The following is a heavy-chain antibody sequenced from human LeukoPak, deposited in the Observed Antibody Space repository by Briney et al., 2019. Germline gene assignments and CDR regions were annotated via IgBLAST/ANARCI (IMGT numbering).Heavy chain of an antibody. CDR1: GFTFSSYA. D-gene: IGHD6-19*01. Sequence: GGSLRLSCSASGFTFSSYAMHWVRQAPGKGLEYVSAISSNGGSTYYADSVKGRFTISRDNSKNTLYLQMNSLRAEDTAVYYCARFEKEYSSGWYLGYWGQGTLVTVSS. CDR3: ARFEKEYSSGWYLGY. CDR2: ISSNGGST. V-gene: IGHV3-64*04. J-gene: IGHJ4*02.